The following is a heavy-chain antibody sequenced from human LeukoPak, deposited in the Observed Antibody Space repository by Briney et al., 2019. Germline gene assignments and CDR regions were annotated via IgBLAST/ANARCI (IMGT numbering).Heavy chain of an antibody. J-gene: IGHJ6*02. CDR1: GFTFSSYA. V-gene: IGHV3-30*04. CDR2: ISYDGSNK. D-gene: IGHD3-10*01. CDR3: AKRSRRLTLVRGVPREDV. Sequence: PGGSLRLSCAASGFTFSSYAMHWVRQAPGKGLEWVAVISYDGSNKYYADSVKGRFTISRDNSKNTLYLQMNSLRAEDTAVYYCAKRSRRLTLVRGVPREDVWGQGTTVTVSS.